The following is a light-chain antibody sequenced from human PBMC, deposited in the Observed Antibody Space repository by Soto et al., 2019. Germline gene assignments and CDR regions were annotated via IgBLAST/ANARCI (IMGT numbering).Light chain of an antibody. CDR1: ENIYTN. J-gene: IGKJ5*01. V-gene: IGKV3-15*01. CDR3: QQYYNWPRT. CDR2: GAS. Sequence: MTQSPATLSVSPGERATLSCRASENIYTNLAWYQQKPGQAPRLLFYGASTRATGLPARFSGTGSGTEFTLTINSLQAEDSAVYYCQQYYNWPRTFGQGTRREIK.